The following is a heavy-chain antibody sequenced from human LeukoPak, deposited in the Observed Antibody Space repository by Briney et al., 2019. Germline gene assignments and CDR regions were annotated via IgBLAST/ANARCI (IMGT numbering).Heavy chain of an antibody. D-gene: IGHD6-13*01. CDR1: GGSISSSNW. V-gene: IGHV4-4*02. CDR3: ATLKSSWYTYFDY. Sequence: SETLSLTCAVSGGSISSSNWWSWVRQPPGKGLEWIGEIYHSGSTNYNPSLKSRVTISVDKSKNQFSLKLSSVTAADTAVYYCATLKSSWYTYFDYWGQGTLVTVSS. J-gene: IGHJ4*02. CDR2: IYHSGST.